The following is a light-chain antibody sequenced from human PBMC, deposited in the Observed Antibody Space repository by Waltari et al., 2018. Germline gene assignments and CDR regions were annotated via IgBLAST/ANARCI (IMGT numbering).Light chain of an antibody. CDR1: QYVKNN. CDR2: KAS. Sequence: DRVTSTCRASQYVKNNLAWFQQKPGKAPKVLIHKASRLESGVPSRFSGSGFGTEFILSISSLQPDDFATYYCQEYDSLPITFGGGTKVEIK. CDR3: QEYDSLPIT. V-gene: IGKV1-5*03. J-gene: IGKJ4*01.